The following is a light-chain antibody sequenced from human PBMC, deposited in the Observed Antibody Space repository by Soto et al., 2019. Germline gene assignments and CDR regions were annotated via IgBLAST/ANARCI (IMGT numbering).Light chain of an antibody. Sequence: DIQMTQSPSSLSASVGDRVTITCRASQSISSYLNWYQQKPGKAPTLLIYAASSLQSGVPSRFSGGGSRTDFTLTISSLQTEDFATYYCQQSYRSPYTFGQGTKVDI. CDR1: QSISSY. V-gene: IGKV1-39*01. CDR2: AAS. J-gene: IGKJ2*01. CDR3: QQSYRSPYT.